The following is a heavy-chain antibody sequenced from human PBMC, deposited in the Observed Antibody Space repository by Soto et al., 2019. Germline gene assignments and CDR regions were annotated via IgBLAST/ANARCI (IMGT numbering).Heavy chain of an antibody. CDR3: ARALPLYYDILTGYFPRQYYFDY. Sequence: GGSLRLSCAASGFTFSSYSMNWVRQAPGKGLEWVSYISSSSSTIYYADSVKGRFTISRDNAKNSLYLQMNSLRDEDTAVYYCARALPLYYDILTGYFPRQYYFDYWGQGTLVTVSS. CDR1: GFTFSSYS. CDR2: ISSSSSTI. D-gene: IGHD3-9*01. J-gene: IGHJ4*02. V-gene: IGHV3-48*02.